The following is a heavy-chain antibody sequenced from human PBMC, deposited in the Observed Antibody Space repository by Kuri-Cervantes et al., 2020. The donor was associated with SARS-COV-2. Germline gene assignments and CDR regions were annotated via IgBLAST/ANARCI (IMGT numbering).Heavy chain of an antibody. J-gene: IGHJ6*03. Sequence: ETLSLTCAASGFTFDDYGMSWVRQAPGKGLEWVSGINWNGGSTGYADSVKGRFTISRDNAKNSLYLQMNSLRADDTAIYYCAKDLVGCWGSSRCYRPAYYYMDVWGKGTTVTVSS. CDR3: AKDLVGCWGSSRCYRPAYYYMDV. V-gene: IGHV3-20*04. D-gene: IGHD2-2*02. CDR2: INWNGGST. CDR1: GFTFDDYG.